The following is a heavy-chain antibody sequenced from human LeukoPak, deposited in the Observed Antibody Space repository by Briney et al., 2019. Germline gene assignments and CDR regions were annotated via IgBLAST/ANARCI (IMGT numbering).Heavy chain of an antibody. CDR2: ITWDGGST. D-gene: IGHD3-10*01. CDR1: GFTFDDYA. J-gene: IGHJ4*02. CDR3: AKDMAAYYYASGNIDY. Sequence: GGSLRLSCAASGFTFDDYAMHWVRQAPGKGLEWVSLITWDGGSTYYADSVKGRFTISRDNSKNSLYLQMNSLRADDTSLYYCAKDMAAYYYASGNIDYWGQGTLVTVSS. V-gene: IGHV3-43D*03.